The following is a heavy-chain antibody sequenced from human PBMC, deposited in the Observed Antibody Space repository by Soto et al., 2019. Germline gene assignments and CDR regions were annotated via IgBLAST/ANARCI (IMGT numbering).Heavy chain of an antibody. Sequence: QVQLVQSGAEVKKPGSSVKVSCKASGGTFSSYAISWVRQAPGQGLEWMGGIIPIFGTANYEQKFHGRVTITTDESTCTTSMELSSLRSEDTAVYYCAWDLWFGGTFTFWSQGTLVTVSS. V-gene: IGHV1-69*01. D-gene: IGHD3-10*01. CDR3: AWDLWFGGTFTF. CDR2: IIPIFGTA. CDR1: GGTFSSYA. J-gene: IGHJ4*02.